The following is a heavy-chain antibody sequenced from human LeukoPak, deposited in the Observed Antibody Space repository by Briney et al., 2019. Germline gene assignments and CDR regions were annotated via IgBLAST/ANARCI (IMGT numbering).Heavy chain of an antibody. V-gene: IGHV4-61*01. J-gene: IGHJ4*02. CDR1: GDSFTSGTYF. CDR2: IYYSGST. CDR3: ARGLGDILTGYQNGPGDY. D-gene: IGHD3-9*01. Sequence: SETLSLTCTVSGDSFTSGTYFWTWLRQPPGTGLEWLGYIYYSGSTNYNPSLKSRVAISADTSKNQFSLKLSSVTAADTAMYYCARGLGDILTGYQNGPGDYWGQGTLVTVSS.